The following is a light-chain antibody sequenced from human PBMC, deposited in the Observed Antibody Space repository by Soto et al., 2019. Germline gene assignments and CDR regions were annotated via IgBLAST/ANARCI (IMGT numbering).Light chain of an antibody. V-gene: IGLV1-40*01. J-gene: IGLJ1*01. CDR1: SSNLGVGYD. CDR2: GNT. CDR3: AAWDASLGGFYV. Sequence: QSVLTQPPSVSGAPGQRVTISCTGTSSNLGVGYDVHWYQQLPGTAPKLVIYGNTNRPSGVPDRFSGSKSGTSASLAITGLQAEDEADYYCAAWDASLGGFYVFGSGTKLTVL.